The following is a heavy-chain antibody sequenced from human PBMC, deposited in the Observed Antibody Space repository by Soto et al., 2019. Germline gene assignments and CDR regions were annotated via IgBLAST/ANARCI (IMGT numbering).Heavy chain of an antibody. Sequence: GASVKVSCKASGYTFTSYDINWVRQATGQGLEWMGWMNPNSGNTGYAQKFQGRVTMTRNTSISTAYMELSSLRSEDTAVYYFARAFSGVMVYASYYYYYYMDVWGKGTTVTVSS. CDR2: MNPNSGNT. CDR1: GYTFTSYD. CDR3: ARAFSGVMVYASYYYYYYMDV. V-gene: IGHV1-8*01. D-gene: IGHD2-8*01. J-gene: IGHJ6*03.